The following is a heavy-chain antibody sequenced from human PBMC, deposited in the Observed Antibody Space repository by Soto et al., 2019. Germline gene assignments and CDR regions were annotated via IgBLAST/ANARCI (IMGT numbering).Heavy chain of an antibody. CDR3: VRGPPWSGFFDY. CDR1: GFTLSTYG. CDR2: ISGSFGSSSGST. Sequence: AGGSLRLSCAASGFTLSTYGMSWVRQAPGKGLQWVSSISGSFGSSSGSTYYADSVKGRFTISRDTSQNTVYLQMNSLRAEDTAEYYCVRGPPWSGFFDYWGQGILVTVSS. J-gene: IGHJ4*02. V-gene: IGHV3-23*01. D-gene: IGHD3-3*01.